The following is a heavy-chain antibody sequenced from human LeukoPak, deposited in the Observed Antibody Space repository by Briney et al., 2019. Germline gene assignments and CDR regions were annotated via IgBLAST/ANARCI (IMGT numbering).Heavy chain of an antibody. Sequence: SETLSLTCTVSGGSISSSSYYWGWVRQPPGKGLEWIGSIYYSGSTYYNPSLKSRVTISVDTSKNQFSLKLSSVTAADTAVYYCARLTRLAFDIWGQGTMVTVSS. CDR1: GGSISSSSYY. CDR3: ARLTRLAFDI. V-gene: IGHV4-39*01. CDR2: IYYSGST. J-gene: IGHJ3*02.